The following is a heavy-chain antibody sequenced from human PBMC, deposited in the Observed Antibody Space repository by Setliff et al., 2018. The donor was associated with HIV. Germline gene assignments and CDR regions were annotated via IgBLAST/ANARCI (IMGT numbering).Heavy chain of an antibody. CDR1: GFTFTNAC. Sequence: LRPSCATSGFTFTNACMNWVRQAPGKGLEWVGRIKSKTDGETTDYAAPVKARFTISRDESKTISYLQMNSLTTEDTAVYFCTRDRRGSNSWSGYNGGFDYWGQGTLVTVSS. J-gene: IGHJ4*02. CDR2: IKSKTDGETT. V-gene: IGHV3-15*07. D-gene: IGHD3-3*01. CDR3: TRDRRGSNSWSGYNGGFDY.